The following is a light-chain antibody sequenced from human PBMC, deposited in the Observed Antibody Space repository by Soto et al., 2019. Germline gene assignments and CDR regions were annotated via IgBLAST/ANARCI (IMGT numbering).Light chain of an antibody. Sequence: IVLPQSPDTLSFSPGERATVSCRASQSVSRSNLAWYQHKPGQAPRLLIYGTSNRATGIPDRFTGSGSGTDLTLTISSLEPEDFAVYYCEQYGSSPPSITFGQGTRLEIK. CDR3: EQYGSSPPSIT. V-gene: IGKV3-20*01. CDR2: GTS. J-gene: IGKJ5*01. CDR1: QSVSRSN.